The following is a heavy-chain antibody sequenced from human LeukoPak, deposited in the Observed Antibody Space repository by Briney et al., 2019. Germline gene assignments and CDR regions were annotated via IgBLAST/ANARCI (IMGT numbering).Heavy chain of an antibody. CDR1: GFTFSSYA. CDR3: AKATIFGVVIRSIGAFDI. D-gene: IGHD3-3*01. Sequence: GGSLRLSCAASGFTFSSYAVSWVRQAPGKGLEWVSAISGRGGSTYYVDSVEGRFTIARDHSKNTLYLQMNSLRAEDTAVYYCAKATIFGVVIRSIGAFDIWGQGTMVTVSS. V-gene: IGHV3-23*01. CDR2: ISGRGGST. J-gene: IGHJ3*02.